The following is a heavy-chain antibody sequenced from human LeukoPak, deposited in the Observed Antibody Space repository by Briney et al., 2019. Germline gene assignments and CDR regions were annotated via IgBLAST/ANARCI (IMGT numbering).Heavy chain of an antibody. CDR1: GGSVSSGSYY. J-gene: IGHJ4*02. CDR2: IYYSGST. CDR3: ARGGTMALGGFDY. V-gene: IGHV4-61*01. D-gene: IGHD3-10*01. Sequence: SETLSLTCTVSGGSVSSGSYYWGWIRQPPGKGLEWIGYIYYSGSTNYNPSLKSRVTISVDTSKNQFSLKLSSVTAADTAVYYCARGGTMALGGFDYWGQGTLVTVSS.